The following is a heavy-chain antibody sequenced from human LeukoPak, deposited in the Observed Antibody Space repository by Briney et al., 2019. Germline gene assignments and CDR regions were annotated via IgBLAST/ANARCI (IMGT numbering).Heavy chain of an antibody. CDR1: GYTFTSCY. J-gene: IGHJ3*02. Sequence: ASVKVSCKASGYTFTSCYMHWVRQAPGQGLEWMGIINPSGGSTSYAQKFQGRVTMTRDTSTSTVHMELSSLRSEDTAVYYCARDLRELPRADAFDIWGQGTMVTVSS. V-gene: IGHV1-46*03. CDR3: ARDLRELPRADAFDI. CDR2: INPSGGST. D-gene: IGHD1-26*01.